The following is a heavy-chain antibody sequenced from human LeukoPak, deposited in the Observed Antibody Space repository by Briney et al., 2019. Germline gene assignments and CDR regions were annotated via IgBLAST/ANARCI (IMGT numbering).Heavy chain of an antibody. CDR3: ARGFSGFWEFDF. V-gene: IGHV4-34*01. D-gene: IGHD3-3*01. Sequence: PSETLSLTCAVSGGSFSRYSWNWIRQLPGAGLEWIAEINFTGNTETGTTSYSPSLKSRVTISADTSTNQLSLHLRSATVADTGVYFCARGFSGFWEFDFWGQGTLVTVSS. CDR1: GGSFSRYS. J-gene: IGHJ4*02. CDR2: INFTGNTETGTT.